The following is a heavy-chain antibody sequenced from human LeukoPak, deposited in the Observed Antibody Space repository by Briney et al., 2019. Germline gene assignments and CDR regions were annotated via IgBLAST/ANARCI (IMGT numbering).Heavy chain of an antibody. CDR2: INPNSGST. CDR1: GYTFTNYY. V-gene: IGHV1-46*01. CDR3: ARDSSSSVFDP. D-gene: IGHD6-13*01. Sequence: AASVKVSCKASGYTFTNYYMHWVRQAPGQGLEWVGIINPNSGSTAYAQKFQGRVAMTRDTSTSTVYTELSSLRSEGTAVYYCARDSSSSVFDPWGQGTLVTVSS. J-gene: IGHJ5*02.